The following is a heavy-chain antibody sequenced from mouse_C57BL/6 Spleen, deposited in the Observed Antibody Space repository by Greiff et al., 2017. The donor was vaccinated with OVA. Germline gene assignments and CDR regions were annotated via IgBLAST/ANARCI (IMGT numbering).Heavy chain of an antibody. D-gene: IGHD1-1*01. CDR2: IWSGGST. V-gene: IGHV2-2*01. Sequence: QVQLKESGPGLVQPSQSLSITCTVSGFSLSSYGVPWVRQSPGTGLEWLGVIWSGGSTDYNAAFISRLSISKDNSKSQVFFKMNSLQADDTAIYYCARNYYGSSYYAMDYWGQGTSVTVSS. CDR1: GFSLSSYG. J-gene: IGHJ4*01. CDR3: ARNYYGSSYYAMDY.